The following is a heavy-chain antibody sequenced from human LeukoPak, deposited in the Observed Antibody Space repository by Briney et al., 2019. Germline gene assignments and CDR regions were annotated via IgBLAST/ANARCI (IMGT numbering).Heavy chain of an antibody. D-gene: IGHD3-16*01. V-gene: IGHV3-7*01. CDR1: GFTFSSYW. J-gene: IGHJ4*02. CDR3: ARDMPNYVWGSYRTSGIDY. Sequence: PGGSLRLSCAASGFTFSSYWMSWVRQAPGKGLEWVANIKQDGSEKYYVDSVKGRFTISRDNAKNSPYLQMNSLRAEDTAVYYCARDMPNYVWGSYRTSGIDYWGQGTLVTVSS. CDR2: IKQDGSEK.